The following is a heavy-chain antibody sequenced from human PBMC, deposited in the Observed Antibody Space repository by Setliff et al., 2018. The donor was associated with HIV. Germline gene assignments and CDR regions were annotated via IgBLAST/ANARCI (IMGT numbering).Heavy chain of an antibody. V-gene: IGHV4-61*09. CDR2: IYTTGST. J-gene: IGHJ4*02. CDR1: GGSISSGSYY. CDR3: ARDRFGVPAND. D-gene: IGHD3-3*01. Sequence: LSLTCTVSGGSISSGSYYWSWIRQPAGKGLEWIGHIYTTGSTNYNPSLKSRVTISVDKSKNQVSLKLSSVTAADTAVYYCARDRFGVPANDWGQGILVTVSS.